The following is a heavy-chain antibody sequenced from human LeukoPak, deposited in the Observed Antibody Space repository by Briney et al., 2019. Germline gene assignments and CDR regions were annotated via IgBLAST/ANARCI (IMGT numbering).Heavy chain of an antibody. V-gene: IGHV2-70*11. Sequence: SGPPLIQPTQTLTLTCTFSGFSLSTSGMCVSWIRQPPGKALEWLARIDWDDDQYYSTSLKTRLTISKDTSKNQVVFTMTNMDPVDTATYYCARTRYSSGWPNDFQYLRQGALVTVSS. CDR1: GFSLSTSGMC. D-gene: IGHD6-19*01. CDR2: IDWDDDQ. CDR3: ARTRYSSGWPNDFQY. J-gene: IGHJ1*01.